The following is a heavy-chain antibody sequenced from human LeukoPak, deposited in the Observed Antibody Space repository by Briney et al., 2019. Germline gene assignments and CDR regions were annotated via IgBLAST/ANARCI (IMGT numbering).Heavy chain of an antibody. CDR2: ISYDGSNK. Sequence: GGSLRLSCAASGFTFSRYGMHWVRQTPGKGLEWVAVISYDGSNKYYADSVKGRFTISRDNSKNTLYLQMNSLRAEDTAMYYCARDRGYCSVGNCYYFDYWGQGTLVTVSS. CDR1: GFTFSRYG. J-gene: IGHJ4*02. D-gene: IGHD2-15*01. CDR3: ARDRGYCSVGNCYYFDY. V-gene: IGHV3-30-3*01.